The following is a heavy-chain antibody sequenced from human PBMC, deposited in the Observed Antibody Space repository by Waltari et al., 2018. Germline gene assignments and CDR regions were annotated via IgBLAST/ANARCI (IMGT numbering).Heavy chain of an antibody. CDR2: ISSSSSYI. Sequence: EVQLVESGGGLVKPGGSLRLSCAASGFTFSSYSMNWVRQAPGKGLEWVSSISSSSSYIYYADSVKGRFTISRDNAKNSLYLQMNSLRAEDTAVYYCARDDGQWLTKGGGMDVWGQGTMVTVSS. CDR1: GFTFSSYS. CDR3: ARDDGQWLTKGGGMDV. V-gene: IGHV3-21*01. D-gene: IGHD6-19*01. J-gene: IGHJ6*02.